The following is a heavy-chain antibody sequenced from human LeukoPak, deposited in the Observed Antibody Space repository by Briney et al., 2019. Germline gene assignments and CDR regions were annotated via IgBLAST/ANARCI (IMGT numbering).Heavy chain of an antibody. V-gene: IGHV4-61*02. Sequence: SETLSLTCTVSGGSISSGSYYWSWIRQPAGKGLEWIGRIYTSGSTNYNPSLKSRVTISVDTSKSQFSLKLSSVTAADTAVYYCAAIAVAGRGYFDYWGQGILVTVSS. D-gene: IGHD6-19*01. CDR1: GGSISSGSYY. CDR2: IYTSGST. CDR3: AAIAVAGRGYFDY. J-gene: IGHJ4*02.